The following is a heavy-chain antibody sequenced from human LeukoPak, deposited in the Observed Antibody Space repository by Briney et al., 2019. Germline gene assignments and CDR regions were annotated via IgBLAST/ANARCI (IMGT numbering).Heavy chain of an antibody. V-gene: IGHV3-7*01. Sequence: GGSLRLSCAACGFTFSNYWMSWVRQAPGKGLEWVANIKEDGSEKYYVDSVKGRFTISRDNAKNSLFLQMNSLRADDTAVYYCASRRRMGTTTSCFDYWGQGTLVTVSS. CDR3: ASRRRMGTTTSCFDY. CDR1: GFTFSNYW. CDR2: IKEDGSEK. D-gene: IGHD2-2*01. J-gene: IGHJ4*02.